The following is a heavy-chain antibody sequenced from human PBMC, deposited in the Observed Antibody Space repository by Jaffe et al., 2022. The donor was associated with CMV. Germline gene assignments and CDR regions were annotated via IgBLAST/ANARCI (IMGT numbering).Heavy chain of an antibody. CDR1: GFTFSSYA. J-gene: IGHJ6*03. CDR3: AKDTTDYYDSSGYPGHYYMDV. D-gene: IGHD3-22*01. CDR2: ISGSGGST. V-gene: IGHV3-23*04. Sequence: EVQLVESGGGLVQPGGSLRLSCAASGFTFSSYAMSWVRQAPGKGLEWVSAISGSGGSTYYADSVKGRFTISRDNSKNTLYLQMNSLRAEDTAVYYCAKDTTDYYDSSGYPGHYYMDVWGKGTTVTVSS.